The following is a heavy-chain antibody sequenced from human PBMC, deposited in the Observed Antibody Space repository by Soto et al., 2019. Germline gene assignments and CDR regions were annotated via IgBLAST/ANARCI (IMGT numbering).Heavy chain of an antibody. CDR3: ARPYFYCSSTSCSQRGPTGYYGMDV. CDR2: IYTGDSDT. CDR1: GYSFTSYW. Sequence: PGESLKISCKGSGYSFTSYWIGWVRQMPGKGLEWMGIIYTGDSDTRYSPSFQGQVTISADKSISTAYLQWSSLKASDTAMYYCARPYFYCSSTSCSQRGPTGYYGMDVWGQGTTVTVSS. D-gene: IGHD2-2*01. V-gene: IGHV5-51*01. J-gene: IGHJ6*02.